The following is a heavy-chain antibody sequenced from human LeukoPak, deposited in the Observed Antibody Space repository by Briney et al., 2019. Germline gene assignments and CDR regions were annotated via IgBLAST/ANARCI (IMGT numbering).Heavy chain of an antibody. J-gene: IGHJ4*02. CDR2: INPNSGGT. CDR3: ARDYYYYDSSGYYYIPFYFDY. D-gene: IGHD3-22*01. Sequence: GASVKVSCTASGYTFTGYYMHSGRQAPGQGLEWMGGINPNSGGTNYAQKFQGGVTMTRDTSISTAYMELSRLRSDDTAVYYCARDYYYYDSSGYYYIPFYFDYWGQGTLVTVSS. CDR1: GYTFTGYY. V-gene: IGHV1-2*02.